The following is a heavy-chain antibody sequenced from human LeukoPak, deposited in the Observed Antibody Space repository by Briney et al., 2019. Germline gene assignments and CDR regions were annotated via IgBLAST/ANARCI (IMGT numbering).Heavy chain of an antibody. D-gene: IGHD3-9*01. Sequence: ASVKVSCKASGYAFTSYGISWVRQAPGQGLEWMGWISAYNGNTNYAQKLQGRVTMTTDTSTSTAYMELRSLRSDDTAVYYCARAYRYFDWLGSSPMGNCMDVWGKGTTVTVSS. CDR2: ISAYNGNT. V-gene: IGHV1-18*01. CDR3: ARAYRYFDWLGSSPMGNCMDV. J-gene: IGHJ6*03. CDR1: GYAFTSYG.